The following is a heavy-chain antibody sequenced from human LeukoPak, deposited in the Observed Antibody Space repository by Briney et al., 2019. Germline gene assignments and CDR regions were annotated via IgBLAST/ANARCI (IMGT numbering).Heavy chain of an antibody. Sequence: SETLSLTCSVSGFSISSGYYWGWIRQPPGKGLEWIASIYHSGSTYYNPSLKSRVTISIDTSKNQFSLKLTSVTAADSALYYCAKLESPYYYAMDVWGQGTTVTVSS. V-gene: IGHV4-38-2*02. J-gene: IGHJ6*02. CDR1: GFSISSGYY. CDR3: AKLESPYYYAMDV. CDR2: IYHSGST. D-gene: IGHD3-3*01.